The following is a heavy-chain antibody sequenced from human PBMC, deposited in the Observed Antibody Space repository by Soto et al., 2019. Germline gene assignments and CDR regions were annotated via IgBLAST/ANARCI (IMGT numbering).Heavy chain of an antibody. V-gene: IGHV1-69*01. CDR1: GGTFSSYA. J-gene: IGHJ2*01. CDR2: IIPIFGTA. CDR3: ARTAQWELHTYWYFDL. Sequence: QVQLVQSGAEVKKPGSSVKVSCKASGGTFSSYAISWVRQAPGQGLEWMGGIIPIFGTANYAQKFQGRVTITADEYTSTAYMELSSLRSEDTAVYYCARTAQWELHTYWYFDLWGRGTLVTVSS. D-gene: IGHD1-26*01.